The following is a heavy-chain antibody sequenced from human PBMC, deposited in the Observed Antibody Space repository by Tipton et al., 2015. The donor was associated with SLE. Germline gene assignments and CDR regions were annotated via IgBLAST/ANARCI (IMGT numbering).Heavy chain of an antibody. D-gene: IGHD4-17*01. Sequence: TLSLTCTVSGGSISSDVYYWNWIRQPAGEGLEWIGRIYTSGGTSYNPSLRSRVTISVDTSKNQFSLKLRSVTAADTAIYYCARQLGYGDPFAFDYWGQGTLVTVSS. J-gene: IGHJ4*02. V-gene: IGHV4-61*02. CDR3: ARQLGYGDPFAFDY. CDR2: IYTSGGT. CDR1: GGSISSDVYY.